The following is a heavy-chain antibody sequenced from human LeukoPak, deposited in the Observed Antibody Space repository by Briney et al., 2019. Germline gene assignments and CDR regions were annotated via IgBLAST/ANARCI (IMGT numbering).Heavy chain of an antibody. V-gene: IGHV3-7*01. CDR1: GFTFSSYW. Sequence: GGSLRLSCAASGFTFSSYWMSWVRQAPGKGLEWVANIKQDGSEKYYVDSVKGRFTISRDNAKNSLYLQMNSLRAEDTAVYYGARDLHYYDSSGYLYWGQGTLLTVSS. J-gene: IGHJ4*02. D-gene: IGHD3-22*01. CDR2: IKQDGSEK. CDR3: ARDLHYYDSSGYLY.